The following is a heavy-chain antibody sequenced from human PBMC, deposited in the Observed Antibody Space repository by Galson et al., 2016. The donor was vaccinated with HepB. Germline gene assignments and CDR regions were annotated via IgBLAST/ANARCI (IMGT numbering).Heavy chain of an antibody. D-gene: IGHD3-10*01. Sequence: SLRLSCAASGFTFSNYAMSWVRQAPGQGLEWVSSISAGGTNTYYSASAKGRFTISRDNSKNTLYLQMNSLRPEDTAVYYCAKVVGRFGTGGDAFDMWGQGTMVTVSS. V-gene: IGHV3-23*01. CDR2: ISAGGTNT. CDR3: AKVVGRFGTGGDAFDM. J-gene: IGHJ3*02. CDR1: GFTFSNYA.